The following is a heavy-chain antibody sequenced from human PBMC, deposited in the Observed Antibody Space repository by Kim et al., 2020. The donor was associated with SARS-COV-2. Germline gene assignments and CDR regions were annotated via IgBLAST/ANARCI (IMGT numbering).Heavy chain of an antibody. J-gene: IGHJ6*02. Sequence: VDSVKGRFTISRDNAKNSLYLQMNSLRAEDTAVYYCARAPVSYYYYGMDVWGQGTTVTVSS. V-gene: IGHV3-7*01. CDR3: ARAPVSYYYYGMDV.